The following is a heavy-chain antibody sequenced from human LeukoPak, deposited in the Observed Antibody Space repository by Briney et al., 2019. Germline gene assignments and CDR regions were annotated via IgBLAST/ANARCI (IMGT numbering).Heavy chain of an antibody. CDR2: INHFGTT. CDR1: GGSLNDHY. Sequence: SETLPLTCAVFGGSLNDHYWIWIRQPPGHGLEWIGEINHFGTTKYNPSLKSRVTISIDASKKQFSLKLNSVTAADTALYYCARGFNYMDVWGKGTTVTV. J-gene: IGHJ6*03. CDR3: ARGFNYMDV. V-gene: IGHV4-34*01.